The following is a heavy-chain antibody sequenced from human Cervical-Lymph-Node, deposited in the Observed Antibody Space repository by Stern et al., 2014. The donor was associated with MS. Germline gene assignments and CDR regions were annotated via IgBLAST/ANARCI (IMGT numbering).Heavy chain of an antibody. V-gene: IGHV3-15*01. CDR1: GFTFSITW. CDR2: IKSKTHGETT. CDR3: TTAPSWELPATPFNY. D-gene: IGHD1-7*01. Sequence: EVHLVESGGGLVKPGGSLTLSCAASGFTFSITWMNWVRQAPGKGLEWVGRIKSKTHGETTDYAAPVKGRFSTSRDDSKNTVFLQMNSLKTEDTAVYYCTTAPSWELPATPFNYWGQGTLVTVSS. J-gene: IGHJ4*02.